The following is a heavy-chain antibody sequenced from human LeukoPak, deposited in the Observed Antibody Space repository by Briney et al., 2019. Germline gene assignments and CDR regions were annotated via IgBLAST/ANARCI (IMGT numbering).Heavy chain of an antibody. CDR3: ARRAPIVVVTSYYFDY. CDR2: IYYSGST. CDR1: GGSISSSSYY. J-gene: IGHJ4*02. Sequence: PSETLSLTCTVSGGSISSSSYYCGWIRQPPGKGLEWIGSIYYSGSTYYNPSLKSRVTISVDTSKNQFSLKLSSVTAADTAVYYCARRAPIVVVTSYYFDYWGQGTLVTVSS. D-gene: IGHD2-21*02. V-gene: IGHV4-39*01.